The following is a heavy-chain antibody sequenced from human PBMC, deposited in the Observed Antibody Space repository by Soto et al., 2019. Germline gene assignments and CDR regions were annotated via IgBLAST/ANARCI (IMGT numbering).Heavy chain of an antibody. J-gene: IGHJ3*02. Sequence: GGSLRLSCAASGFTFSSYAMHWVRQAPGKGLEWVAVISYDGSNKYYADSVKGRFTISRDNSKNTLYLQMNSLRAEDTAVYYCERVGLRHDAFDIWGQGTMVTVSS. CDR1: GFTFSSYA. D-gene: IGHD5-18*01. V-gene: IGHV3-30-3*01. CDR3: ERVGLRHDAFDI. CDR2: ISYDGSNK.